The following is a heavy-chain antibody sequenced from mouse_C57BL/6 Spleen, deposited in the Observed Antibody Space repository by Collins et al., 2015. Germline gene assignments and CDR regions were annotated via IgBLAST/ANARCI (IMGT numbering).Heavy chain of an antibody. V-gene: IGHV1-52*01. CDR3: ARSPPNYDYDEVYYYAMDY. J-gene: IGHJ4*01. D-gene: IGHD2-4*01. CDR2: IDPSDSET. Sequence: QVQLQQPGAELVRPGSSVKLSCKASGYTFTSYWMHWVKQRPIQGLEWIGNIDPSDSETHYNQKFKDKATLTVDKSSSTAYMQLSSLTSEDSAVYYCARSPPNYDYDEVYYYAMDYWGQGTSVTVSS. CDR1: GYTFTSYW.